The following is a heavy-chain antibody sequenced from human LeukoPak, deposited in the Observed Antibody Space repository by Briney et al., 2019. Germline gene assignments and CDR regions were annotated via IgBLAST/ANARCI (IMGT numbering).Heavy chain of an antibody. CDR2: IYHSGST. V-gene: IGHV4-30-2*05. CDR3: ARESANDSSGYYPVDY. Sequence: IPSQTLSLTCAVSGGSINSGGYSWTWIRQPPGRGLEWIGYIYHSGSTYYNPSLKSRVTISVDTSKNQFSLKLSSVTAADTAVYYCARESANDSSGYYPVDYWGQGTLVTVSS. J-gene: IGHJ4*02. D-gene: IGHD3-22*01. CDR1: GGSINSGGYS.